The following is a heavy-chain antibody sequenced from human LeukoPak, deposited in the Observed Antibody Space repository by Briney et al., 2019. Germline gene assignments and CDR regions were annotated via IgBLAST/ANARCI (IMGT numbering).Heavy chain of an antibody. CDR2: INWNGGST. Sequence: GGSLRLSCAASGFTFDDYGMSWVRQAPGKGLEWVSGINWNGGSTGYADSVKGRFTISRDNAKNSLYLQMNSLRAEDTALYYCARSSDDSSGYDALDIWGQGTMVTVSS. J-gene: IGHJ3*02. D-gene: IGHD3-22*01. V-gene: IGHV3-20*04. CDR3: ARSSDDSSGYDALDI. CDR1: GFTFDDYG.